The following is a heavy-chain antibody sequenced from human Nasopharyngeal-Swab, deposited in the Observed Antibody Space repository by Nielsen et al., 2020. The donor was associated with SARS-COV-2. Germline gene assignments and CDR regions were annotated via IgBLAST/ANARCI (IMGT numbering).Heavy chain of an antibody. CDR1: GFIFSSYG. J-gene: IGHJ3*02. CDR3: AKVPGSSWVDAFDI. D-gene: IGHD6-13*01. CDR2: ISYDGSNK. V-gene: IGHV3-30*18. Sequence: GGSLRPSCAASGFIFSSYGMHWVRQAPGKGLEWVAVISYDGSNKYYADSLKGRFTISKDNSKNTLYLQMNSLRAEDTAVYYCAKVPGSSWVDAFDIWGQGTKVTVSS.